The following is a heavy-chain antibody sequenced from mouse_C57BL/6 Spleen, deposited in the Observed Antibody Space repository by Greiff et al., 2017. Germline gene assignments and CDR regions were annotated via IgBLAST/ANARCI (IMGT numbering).Heavy chain of an antibody. CDR1: GFNIKDYY. CDR3: TTEDYGRVFAY. CDR2: IDPADGDT. Sequence: EVQGVESGAELVRPGASVKLSCTASGFNIKDYYMHWVKQRPEQGLEWIGRIDPADGDTEYAPKFQGKATMTADTSSNTAYLQLSSLTSEDTAVYYCTTEDYGRVFAYWGQGTLVTVSA. J-gene: IGHJ3*01. V-gene: IGHV14-1*01. D-gene: IGHD2-4*01.